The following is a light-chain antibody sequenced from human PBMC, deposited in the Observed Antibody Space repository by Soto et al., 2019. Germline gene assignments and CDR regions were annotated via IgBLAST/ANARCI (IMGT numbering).Light chain of an antibody. CDR2: DAS. J-gene: IGKJ5*01. CDR1: QSVSTN. Sequence: EIVLTQSPVTLSVSPGERATLSCRVSQSVSTNVAWYQQKPGQAPRLLIYDASNRATGIPARFSGSGSGTDFTLTISSLEPEDFAVYYCQQCNNWPPEITFGQGTRLEIK. V-gene: IGKV3-11*01. CDR3: QQCNNWPPEIT.